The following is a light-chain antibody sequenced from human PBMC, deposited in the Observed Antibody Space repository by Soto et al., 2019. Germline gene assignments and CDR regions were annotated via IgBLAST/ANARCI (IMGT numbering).Light chain of an antibody. V-gene: IGKV1-33*01. CDR3: QQDEDFPLT. Sequence: DIEMTQSPSSLSASVGDRVTITCQASQDISHYLNWYQQKTGRAPKLLIYDASSLESGVSSRFSGSGSGTHFTFTISSLQPDDIATYYCQQDEDFPLTFGQGTRLDIK. J-gene: IGKJ5*01. CDR2: DAS. CDR1: QDISHY.